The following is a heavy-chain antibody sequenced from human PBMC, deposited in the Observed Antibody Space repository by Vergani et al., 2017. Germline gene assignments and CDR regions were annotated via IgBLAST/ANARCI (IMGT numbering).Heavy chain of an antibody. CDR1: GESFSSFY. J-gene: IGHJ4*02. D-gene: IGHD1-26*01. CDR2: INNDGHT. CDR3: AVRPRVNLVGGEIVTKRTFDY. Sequence: QVQLQQWGAGVVKPSGTLSLTCAVFGESFSSFYWSWICQPPGKGVGWIGEINNDGHTKYNPSLESRVTVSRDTAKNQFSLNLMSVTAADTAMYSCAVRPRVNLVGGEIVTKRTFDYWSQGSLVTVSS. V-gene: IGHV4-34*02.